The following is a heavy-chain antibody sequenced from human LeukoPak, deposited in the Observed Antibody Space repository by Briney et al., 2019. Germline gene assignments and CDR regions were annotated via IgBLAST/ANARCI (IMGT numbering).Heavy chain of an antibody. V-gene: IGHV4-59*01. CDR2: IYYSGST. J-gene: IGHJ4*02. Sequence: SETLSRTGTGSGVSSSSYYWGWIRQPPGKGLEGIGYIYYSGSTNYNTSLKSRVTISVDTSKNQFSLKLSSVTDADTAVYYCASFNPPDYWGQGTLVTVSS. CDR1: GVSSSSYY. CDR3: ASFNPPDY.